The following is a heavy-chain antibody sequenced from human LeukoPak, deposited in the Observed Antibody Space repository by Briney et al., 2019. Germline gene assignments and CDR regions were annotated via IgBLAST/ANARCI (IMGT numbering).Heavy chain of an antibody. V-gene: IGHV3-23*01. CDR3: AKDGVEMATMRGFFDY. D-gene: IGHD5-24*01. Sequence: GGSLRLSCAASRFTFSSYAMSWVRQAPRKGLEWASSISGSGGNTYYAESVKGRFTISRDNSKNTLYLQMNSLRAEDTAVYYCAKDGVEMATMRGFFDYWGQGTLVTVSS. CDR1: RFTFSSYA. CDR2: ISGSGGNT. J-gene: IGHJ4*02.